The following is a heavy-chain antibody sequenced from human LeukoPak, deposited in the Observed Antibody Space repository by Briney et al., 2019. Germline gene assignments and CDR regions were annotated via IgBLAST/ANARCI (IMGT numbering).Heavy chain of an antibody. CDR1: GASINRSNYY. CDR2: IDYRGIT. V-gene: IGHV4-39*01. CDR3: ARRADYVWGNFIDN. D-gene: IGHD3-16*01. J-gene: IGHJ4*02. Sequence: SETLSLTCTVSGASINRSNYYWGWIRQPPGKGLEWIGSIDYRGITYYKPSLKSRVTISIDPSKTQFSLRLSSMTAADTAVYYCARRADYVWGNFIDNWGQGTLVTVSS.